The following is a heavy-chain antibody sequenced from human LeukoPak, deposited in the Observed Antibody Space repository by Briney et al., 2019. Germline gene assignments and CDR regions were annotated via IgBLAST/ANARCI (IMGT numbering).Heavy chain of an antibody. CDR2: IYYSGST. V-gene: IGHV4-59*01. J-gene: IGHJ4*02. CDR1: GGSISSYY. Sequence: SETLSLTCTVSGGSISSYYWSWIRQPPGKGLKWIGYIYYSGSTNYNPSLKSRVTISVDTSKNQFSLKLSSVTAADTAVYYCASERSGGSAGYFDYWGQGTLVTVSS. D-gene: IGHD1-26*01. CDR3: ASERSGGSAGYFDY.